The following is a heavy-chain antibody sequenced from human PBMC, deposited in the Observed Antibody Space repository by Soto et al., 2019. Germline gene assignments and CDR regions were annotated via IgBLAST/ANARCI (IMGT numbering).Heavy chain of an antibody. J-gene: IGHJ4*02. D-gene: IGHD6-13*01. CDR1: GFTFGSYA. CDR3: ATPYSSSWFSPFDY. Sequence: EVQLLESGGGLVQPGGSLRLSCAASGFTFGSYAMGWVRQAPGKGLEWVSSIGAGYGTYYADSVKGRFTISRDNSKNTLYLQMNSLRAEDTAIYYCATPYSSSWFSPFDYWGQGSLVTVSS. V-gene: IGHV3-23*01. CDR2: IGAGYGT.